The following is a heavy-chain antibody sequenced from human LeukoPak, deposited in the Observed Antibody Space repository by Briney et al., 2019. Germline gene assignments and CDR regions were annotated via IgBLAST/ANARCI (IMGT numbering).Heavy chain of an antibody. CDR3: ARGTYYYGSGSYYKGGMDV. CDR1: GGSISSGDYY. Sequence: SETLSLTCTVSGGSISSGDYYWSWIRQPPGKGLEWIGYIYYSGSTYYNPSLKSRVTISVDTSKNQFSLKLSSVTAADTAVYYCARGTYYYGSGSYYKGGMDVWGQGTTVTVSS. D-gene: IGHD3-10*01. V-gene: IGHV4-30-4*08. J-gene: IGHJ6*02. CDR2: IYYSGST.